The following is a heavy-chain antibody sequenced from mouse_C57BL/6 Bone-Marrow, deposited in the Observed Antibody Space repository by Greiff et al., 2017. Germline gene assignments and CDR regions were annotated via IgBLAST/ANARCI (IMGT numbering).Heavy chain of an antibody. J-gene: IGHJ3*01. Sequence: VQLQQSGAELVRPGASVKLSCTASGFTFKDYYMHWVKQRPEQGLEWIGWIDPENGDTEYASKFQGKATITADTSSNPAYLQLSSLTSEDTAVYDCIRFAYWGQGTLVTVSA. CDR2: IDPENGDT. CDR3: IRFAY. CDR1: GFTFKDYY. V-gene: IGHV14-4*01.